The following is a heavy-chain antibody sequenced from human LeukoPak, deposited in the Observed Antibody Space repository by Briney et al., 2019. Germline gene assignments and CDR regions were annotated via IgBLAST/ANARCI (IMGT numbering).Heavy chain of an antibody. V-gene: IGHV3-49*04. CDR2: IRSKIHDGTT. J-gene: IGHJ4*02. Sequence: GGSLRLSCTTSGFTFGDYNMNWVRQAPGKGLEWVGYIRSKIHDGTTGYAASVEGRFTISRDDSKSIVYLQMTSLKSDDTAVYYCSRGQQYPYGREFDYWGQGTLITVSS. CDR3: SRGQQYPYGREFDY. CDR1: GFTFGDYN. D-gene: IGHD3-10*02.